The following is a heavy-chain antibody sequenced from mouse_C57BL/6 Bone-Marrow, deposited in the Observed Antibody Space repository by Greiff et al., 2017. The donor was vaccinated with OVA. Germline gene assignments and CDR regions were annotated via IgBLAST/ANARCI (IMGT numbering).Heavy chain of an antibody. D-gene: IGHD2-2*01. CDR3: AGSEGLRDYLDY. CDR2: IYPGSGNI. V-gene: IGHV1-76*01. J-gene: IGHJ2*01. Sequence: QVQLQQSGAELVRPGASVTLSCKASGYTFTDYYISWVKQRPGQGLEWIAGIYPGSGNIYYNEKFKGKATLTAETSSSTAYMQLSSLTSDDAAADFCAGSEGLRDYLDYGGQGTTLPVS. CDR1: GYTFTDYY.